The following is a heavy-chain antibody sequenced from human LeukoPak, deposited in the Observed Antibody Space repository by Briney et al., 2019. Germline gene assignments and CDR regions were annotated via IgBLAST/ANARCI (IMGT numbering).Heavy chain of an antibody. D-gene: IGHD3-3*01. CDR3: ARGKAFYDFWSGYPPYYFDY. CDR1: GGSSSGYY. J-gene: IGHJ4*02. Sequence: SETLSLTCVLYGGSSSGYYWSWIRQPPGKGLEWIGEINHSRSTYYNPSLKSRVTISVDTSKNQFSLKLSSVTAADTAVYYCARGKAFYDFWSGYPPYYFDYWGQGTLVTVSS. CDR2: INHSRST. V-gene: IGHV4-34*01.